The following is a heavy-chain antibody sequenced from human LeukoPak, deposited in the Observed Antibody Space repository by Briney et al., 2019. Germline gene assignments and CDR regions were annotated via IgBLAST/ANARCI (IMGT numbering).Heavy chain of an antibody. D-gene: IGHD4-11*01. J-gene: IGHJ4*02. CDR1: GFTFSNYN. CDR3: AKENYSNYAYYFDY. Sequence: PGGSLRLSCAASGFTFSNYNMNWVRQAPGKGLEWVAFIRYDGSNKYYADSVKGRFTISRDNSKNTLYLQMNSLRAEDTAVYYCAKENYSNYAYYFDYWGQGTLVTVSS. V-gene: IGHV3-30*02. CDR2: IRYDGSNK.